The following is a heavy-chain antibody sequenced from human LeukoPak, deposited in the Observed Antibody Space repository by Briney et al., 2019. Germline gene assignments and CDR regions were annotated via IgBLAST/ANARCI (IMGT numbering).Heavy chain of an antibody. CDR3: ANGVNAMTVDY. Sequence: GRSLRLSCAASGFTFSRYAIHWVRQAPGKGLEWVAVMWHVGSNEYYADSVKGRFTISRDNSANTVYLQMNSLRAEDTAVYYCANGVNAMTVDYWGQGTLVTVSS. D-gene: IGHD2-21*01. CDR2: MWHVGSNE. V-gene: IGHV3-33*06. CDR1: GFTFSRYA. J-gene: IGHJ4*02.